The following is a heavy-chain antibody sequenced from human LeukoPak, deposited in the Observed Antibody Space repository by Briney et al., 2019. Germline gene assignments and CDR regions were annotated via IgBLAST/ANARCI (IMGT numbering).Heavy chain of an antibody. D-gene: IGHD3-16*01. CDR2: INHSGST. CDR3: ARHSWRSWDKKYYFDY. V-gene: IGHV4-34*01. Sequence: PSETLSLTCAVYGGSFSGYYWSWIRQPPGKGLEWIGEINHSGSTNYNPSLKSRVTISVDTSKNQFSLKLSSVTAADTAVYYCARHSWRSWDKKYYFDYWGQGTLVTVSS. J-gene: IGHJ4*02. CDR1: GGSFSGYY.